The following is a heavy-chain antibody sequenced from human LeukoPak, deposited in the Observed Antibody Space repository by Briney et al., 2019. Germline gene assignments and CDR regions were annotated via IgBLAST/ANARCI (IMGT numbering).Heavy chain of an antibody. CDR2: ISDDGSNK. V-gene: IGHV3-30*18. J-gene: IGHJ4*02. Sequence: PGRSLRLSCAASGFTFRSYGMHWVRQAPGKGLEWVAVISDDGSNKYYADSVKGRFTISRDSCKNTLSLQMNSLRVEDTAVYYCAKDNKRYSCDYWGQGTLVTVSS. CDR3: AKDNKRYSCDY. D-gene: IGHD5-18*01. CDR1: GFTFRSYG.